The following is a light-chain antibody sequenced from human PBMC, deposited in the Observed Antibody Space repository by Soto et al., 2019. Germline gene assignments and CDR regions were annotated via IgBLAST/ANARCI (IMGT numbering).Light chain of an antibody. CDR2: SIN. J-gene: IGLJ2*01. CDR3: AAWDDSLNGVV. CDR1: SSNIGSNT. Sequence: QTVVTQPPSASGTPGQRVTISCSGSSSNIGSNTVNWYQQLPGTAPKLLIYSINQRPSGVPDRFSGSKSGTSASLAISGLQAEYEADYYCAAWDDSLNGVVFGGGTKLTVL. V-gene: IGLV1-44*01.